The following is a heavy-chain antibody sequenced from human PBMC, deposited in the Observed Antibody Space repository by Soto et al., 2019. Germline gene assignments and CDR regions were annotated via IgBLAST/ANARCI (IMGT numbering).Heavy chain of an antibody. CDR2: ISSSGSTI. D-gene: IGHD2-2*02. Sequence: QVQLVESGGGLVKPGGSLRLSCAASGFTFSDYYMSWIRQAPGKGLEWVSYISSSGSTIYYADSVKGRFTISRDNAKNSLYLQMNSQRAEDTAVYYCHVEVVPAAIRGMDVWGQGTTVTVSS. CDR1: GFTFSDYY. CDR3: HVEVVPAAIRGMDV. V-gene: IGHV3-11*01. J-gene: IGHJ6*02.